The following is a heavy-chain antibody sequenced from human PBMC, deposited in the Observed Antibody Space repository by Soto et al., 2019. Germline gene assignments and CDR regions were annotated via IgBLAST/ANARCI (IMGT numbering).Heavy chain of an antibody. Sequence: VQLVESGGGFVQPGGSLRLSCAASGFTFSSYSMNWVRQAPGKGLEWVSYFGWSVTDISYAESVKGRFTISRDNAKNSLYLQMNSLRDEDTAVYYCASDKDYSFDNWGQGTQVIVSS. V-gene: IGHV3-48*02. CDR1: GFTFSSYS. D-gene: IGHD2-15*01. J-gene: IGHJ4*02. CDR3: ASDKDYSFDN. CDR2: FGWSVTDI.